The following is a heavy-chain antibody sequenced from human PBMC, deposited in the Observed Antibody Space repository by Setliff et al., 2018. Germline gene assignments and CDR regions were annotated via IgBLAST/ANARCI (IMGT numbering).Heavy chain of an antibody. CDR3: GRWLQWVDY. V-gene: IGHV3-7*01. D-gene: IGHD5-18*01. CDR1: GFSLSSYW. Sequence: PGGSLILSCAASGFSLSSYWMSWVRQAPGKGLEWVANIKQDGSEKYYVDSVKGRFTISRDNARNSLYLQMNSLRAEDTAVYFCGRWLQWVDYWGQGALVTVSS. J-gene: IGHJ4*02. CDR2: IKQDGSEK.